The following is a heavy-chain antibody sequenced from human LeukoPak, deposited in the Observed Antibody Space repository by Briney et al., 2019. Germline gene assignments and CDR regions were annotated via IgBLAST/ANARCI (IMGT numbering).Heavy chain of an antibody. D-gene: IGHD2-2*01. J-gene: IGHJ2*01. CDR1: GGTFSSYA. CDR3: AREGIGGYCSSASCHGGYFDL. V-gene: IGHV1-69*05. Sequence: SVKVSCKASGGTFSSYAISWVRQAPGQGLEWMGGIIPIFGTANYAQKFQGRVTITTDESTSTAYMELSSLRSEDTAVYYCAREGIGGYCSSASCHGGYFDLWGRGTLVTVSS. CDR2: IIPIFGTA.